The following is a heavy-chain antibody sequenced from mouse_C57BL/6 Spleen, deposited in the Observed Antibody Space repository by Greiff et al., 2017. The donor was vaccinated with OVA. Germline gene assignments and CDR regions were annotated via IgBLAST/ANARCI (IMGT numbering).Heavy chain of an antibody. CDR2: SNPSTGGT. CDR3: ARPIYYDYENAMDY. D-gene: IGHD2-4*01. V-gene: IGHV1-42*01. J-gene: IGHJ4*01. CDR1: GYSFTGYY. Sequence: EVQLQESGPELVKPGASVKISCKASGYSFTGYYMNWVKQSPEKSLEWIGESNPSTGGTTYNQKFKAKATLTVDKSSSTAYMQLKSLTSEDSAVYYCARPIYYDYENAMDYWGQGTSVTVSS.